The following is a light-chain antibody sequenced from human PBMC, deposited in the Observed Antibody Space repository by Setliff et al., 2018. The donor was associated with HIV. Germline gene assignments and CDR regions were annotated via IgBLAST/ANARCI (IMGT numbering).Light chain of an antibody. Sequence: QSVLTQPPSASGTPGQRVTVSCSGSSSNIGRSPVVNCYQQFPGTTPKLLIYSDNQRPSGVPDRFSGSKSGTSASLAISGLQSEDEADYYCSSWDYSLNAYVFGTGTKVTVL. J-gene: IGLJ1*01. CDR3: SSWDYSLNAYV. CDR1: SSNIGRSP. CDR2: SDN. V-gene: IGLV1-44*01.